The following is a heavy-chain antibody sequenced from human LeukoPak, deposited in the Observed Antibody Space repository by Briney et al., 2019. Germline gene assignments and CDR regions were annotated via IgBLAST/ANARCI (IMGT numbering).Heavy chain of an antibody. V-gene: IGHV3-23*01. CDR3: ANVIIAAVGYEYFQY. J-gene: IGHJ1*01. CDR1: GFTFGNYA. Sequence: QPGGSLRLSCTASGFTFGNYAMSWVRQAPGMGLEWVSALSGSGSSTFFADSVKGRFTISRDNSKNTLYLQMRSLIFEDTAVYYCANVIIAAVGYEYFQYWGQGTLVSVSS. CDR2: LSGSGSST. D-gene: IGHD6-13*01.